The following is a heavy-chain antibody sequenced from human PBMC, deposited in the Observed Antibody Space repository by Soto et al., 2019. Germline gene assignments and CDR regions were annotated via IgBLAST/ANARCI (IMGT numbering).Heavy chain of an antibody. CDR2: INTYNGNT. V-gene: IGHV1-18*01. Sequence: ASVKVSCKASGYTFTNYGISWVRQAPGQGLEWMGWINTYNGNTNYAQKLQGRVTMTTDTSTSTAYMELRSLRSDDTAVYYCARGRAAAGPGDYWGQGTLVTVSS. CDR3: ARGRAAAGPGDY. D-gene: IGHD6-13*01. CDR1: GYTFTNYG. J-gene: IGHJ4*02.